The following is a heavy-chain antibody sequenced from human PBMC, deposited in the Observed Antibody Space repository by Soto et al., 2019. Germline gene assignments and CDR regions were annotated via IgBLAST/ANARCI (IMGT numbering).Heavy chain of an antibody. J-gene: IGHJ4*02. Sequence: EVLLVESGGGVVQPGGSLKLSCVASGFVFKDSSIHWVRQASGKGLEWVGRIRDRAYNYATAYTASVKGRFTISRDDTTNTAYLQMNSLRTEDTAIDDCTRLISAAQDYWGQGTLVTVSS. V-gene: IGHV3-73*01. D-gene: IGHD3-22*01. CDR1: GFVFKDSS. CDR3: TRLISAAQDY. CDR2: IRDRAYNYAT.